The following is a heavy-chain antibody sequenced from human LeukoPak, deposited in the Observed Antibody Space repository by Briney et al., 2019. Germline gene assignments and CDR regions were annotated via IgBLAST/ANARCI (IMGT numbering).Heavy chain of an antibody. CDR2: ISYDGSNK. D-gene: IGHD6-13*01. Sequence: GGSLRLSCAASGFTFSSYGMHWVRQAPGKGLEWVAVISYDGSNKYYADSVKGRFTISRDNAKNSLYLQMNSLRAEDTAVYYCAAQQLDYYYYMDVWGKGTTVTVSS. V-gene: IGHV3-30*03. J-gene: IGHJ6*03. CDR1: GFTFSSYG. CDR3: AAQQLDYYYYMDV.